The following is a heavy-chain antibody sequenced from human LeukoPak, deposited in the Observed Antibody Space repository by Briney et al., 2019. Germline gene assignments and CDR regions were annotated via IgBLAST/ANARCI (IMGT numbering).Heavy chain of an antibody. CDR3: ARARNSKMVTITPQFDY. J-gene: IGHJ4*02. CDR2: IIPIFGTA. V-gene: IGHV1-69*13. CDR1: GGTFSSYA. Sequence: GASVKVSCKASGGTFSSYAISWVRQAPGQGLEWMGGIIPIFGTANYAQKFQGRVTITADESTSTAYMELSSLRSEDTAGYYCARARNSKMVTITPQFDYWGQGTLVTVSS. D-gene: IGHD5-24*01.